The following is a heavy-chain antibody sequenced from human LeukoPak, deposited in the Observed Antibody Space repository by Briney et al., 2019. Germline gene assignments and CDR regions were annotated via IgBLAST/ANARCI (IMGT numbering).Heavy chain of an antibody. J-gene: IGHJ4*02. V-gene: IGHV4-59*08. CDR3: AKYGGSPANYFDY. Sequence: PSETLSLTCTVSGDSISAYYWSWVRQPPGKGLGWIAYIHYTGSINYSPSLKSRVTISMDTSKSQFSLHVNSVTAADTAVYYCAKYGGSPANYFDYWGRGTLVTVSS. CDR1: GDSISAYY. CDR2: IHYTGSI. D-gene: IGHD1-26*01.